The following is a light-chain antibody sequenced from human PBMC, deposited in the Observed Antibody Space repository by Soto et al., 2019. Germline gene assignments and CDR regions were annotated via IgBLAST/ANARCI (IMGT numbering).Light chain of an antibody. Sequence: QAVVTQPASVSGSPGQSITISCTETRSDIDGYNYVSWYQQYPGKAPKLLIFDVTNRPSGVSNRFSGSKSANTASLTISGLQAEDEADYYCGSRLVFGGGTKVTVL. J-gene: IGLJ2*01. CDR3: GSRLV. CDR2: DVT. V-gene: IGLV2-14*01. CDR1: RSDIDGYNY.